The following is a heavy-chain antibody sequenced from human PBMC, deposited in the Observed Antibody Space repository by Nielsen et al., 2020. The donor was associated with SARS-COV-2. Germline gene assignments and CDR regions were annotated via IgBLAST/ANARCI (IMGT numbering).Heavy chain of an antibody. CDR3: ARDGCTNGVCYQTDV. J-gene: IGHJ6*02. D-gene: IGHD2-8*01. CDR2: IKQDGSEK. Sequence: GGSLRLSCAASGFTFSSYWMSWVRQAPGKGLEWVANIKQDGSEKYYVDSVKGRFTISRDNAKNSLYLQMNSLRAEDTAVYYCARDGCTNGVCYQTDVWGQGTTVTVSS. CDR1: GFTFSSYW. V-gene: IGHV3-7*03.